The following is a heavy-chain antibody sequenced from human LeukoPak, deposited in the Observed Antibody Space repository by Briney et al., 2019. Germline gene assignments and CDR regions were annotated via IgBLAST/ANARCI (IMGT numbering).Heavy chain of an antibody. CDR2: IWFDGSEK. Sequence: GGSLRLSCAASGFTFSSYAMSWVRQAPGKGLEWVAIIWFDGSEKYYADSVKGRFTISRDNSKNTLYLQMDSLRADDTAVYYCAKDCYAGSGSYCHYGMDVWGQGTTVTVSS. CDR1: GFTFSSYA. V-gene: IGHV3-33*03. CDR3: AKDCYAGSGSYCHYGMDV. D-gene: IGHD3-10*01. J-gene: IGHJ6*02.